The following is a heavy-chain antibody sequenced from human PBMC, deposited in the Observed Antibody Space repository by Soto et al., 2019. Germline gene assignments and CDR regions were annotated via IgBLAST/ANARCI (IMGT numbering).Heavy chain of an antibody. CDR3: AKGTSFGY. CDR2: ISDSGIST. CDR1: GFTFSNYA. Sequence: EVQLLESGGGLVQPGGSLRLSCAASGFTFSNYAMSWVRQAPGTGLEWVSSISDSGISTYYADSVKGRFTISRDNSKNTLFLQMNSLRAEDTAVYYCAKGTSFGYWGQGTLGTVSS. D-gene: IGHD2-2*01. V-gene: IGHV3-23*01. J-gene: IGHJ4*02.